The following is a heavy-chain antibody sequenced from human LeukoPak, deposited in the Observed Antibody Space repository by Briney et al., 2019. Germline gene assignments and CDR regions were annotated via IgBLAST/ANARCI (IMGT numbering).Heavy chain of an antibody. V-gene: IGHV3-33*01. D-gene: IGHD3-10*01. J-gene: IGHJ4*02. CDR1: GFTFCYYG. Sequence: PGRSLRLSCAASGFTFCYYGIHWVRQAPGKGLEWVANIWYDGGSKYYADSVKGRFTISRDNSKNTLNLRMNSLRADDTAVYFCVRDSSGDSSGRPSLDYWGQGTLVTVSS. CDR2: IWYDGGSK. CDR3: VRDSSGDSSGRPSLDY.